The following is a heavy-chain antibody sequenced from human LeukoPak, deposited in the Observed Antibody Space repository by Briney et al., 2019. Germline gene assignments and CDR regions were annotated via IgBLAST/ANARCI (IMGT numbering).Heavy chain of an antibody. Sequence: PSETLSLTCTVSGDSVSGISFYWSWIRQPPGKGLQYIGYIQYSGSTNYNPSLKSRVTISVDTSKNQFSLELSSVTAADTAVYYCARYYDRSGYWSTPHFDYWGQGTLVTVSS. CDR1: GDSVSGISFY. CDR2: IQYSGST. D-gene: IGHD3-22*01. J-gene: IGHJ4*02. V-gene: IGHV4-61*01. CDR3: ARYYDRSGYWSTPHFDY.